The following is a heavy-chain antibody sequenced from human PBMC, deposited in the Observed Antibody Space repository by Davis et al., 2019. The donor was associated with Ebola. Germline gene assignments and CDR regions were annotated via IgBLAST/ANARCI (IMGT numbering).Heavy chain of an antibody. D-gene: IGHD3-10*01. V-gene: IGHV3-23*01. CDR2: ISGSGDFT. J-gene: IGHJ4*02. CDR3: AKGDGSGSPGY. Sequence: PGGSLRLSCAASGFTFSSYSMSWVRQAPGKGLEWVSGISGSGDFTSYADSVKGRFTISRDNSKNTLYLQMNSLRAEDTAVYYCAKGDGSGSPGYWGQGTLVTVSS. CDR1: GFTFSSYS.